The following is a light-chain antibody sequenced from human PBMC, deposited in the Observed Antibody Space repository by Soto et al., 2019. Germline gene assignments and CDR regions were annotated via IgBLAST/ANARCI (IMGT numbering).Light chain of an antibody. V-gene: IGLV1-40*01. J-gene: IGLJ2*01. CDR1: SYNIGAGYD. Sequence: QSVLTQPPSVSGAPGQRVTISCTGSSYNIGAGYDVHWYQQLPGTAPKLLIYGNINRPSGVPDRFSGSKSGTSASLAITGLQAEDEADYYCQSYDSSLSAVVFGGGTKVTVL. CDR2: GNI. CDR3: QSYDSSLSAVV.